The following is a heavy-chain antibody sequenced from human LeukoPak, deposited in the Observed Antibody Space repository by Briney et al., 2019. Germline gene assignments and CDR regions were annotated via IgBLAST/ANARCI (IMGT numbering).Heavy chain of an antibody. V-gene: IGHV3-7*03. CDR1: GFTFSTYW. J-gene: IGHJ4*02. D-gene: IGHD4-17*01. Sequence: GGSLRLSCAASGFTFSTYWMSWVRQAPGKGLEWVANIKQDGSEKNHVDSVKGRFTISRDNAKNSLYLQMNSLRADDTAVYYCVRNPHGDFDYWGQGTLVTVSS. CDR3: VRNPHGDFDY. CDR2: IKQDGSEK.